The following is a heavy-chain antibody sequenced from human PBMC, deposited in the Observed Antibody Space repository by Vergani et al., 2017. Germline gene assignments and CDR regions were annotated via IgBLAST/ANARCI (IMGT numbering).Heavy chain of an antibody. CDR3: ARAPPIIVYNFQH. CDR2: IYYSGST. D-gene: IGHD3-22*01. V-gene: IGHV4-59*01. J-gene: IGHJ1*01. CDR1: GSSISSYY. Sequence: QVQLQESGPGLVKPSETLSLTCTVSGSSISSYYWSWLRQPPGKGLEWIGYIYYSGSTNYNPSLKSRVTISVDTSKNQFSLKLSSVTAADTAVYYCARAPPIIVYNFQHWGQGTLVTVSS.